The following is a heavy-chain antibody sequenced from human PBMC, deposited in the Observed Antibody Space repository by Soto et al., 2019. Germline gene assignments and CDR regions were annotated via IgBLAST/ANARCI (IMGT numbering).Heavy chain of an antibody. V-gene: IGHV1-69*06. CDR1: GGTFSSYA. CDR3: ARERYCSGGSCYSDGY. D-gene: IGHD2-15*01. J-gene: IGHJ4*02. Sequence: QVQLVQSGAEVKKPGSSVKVSCKASGGTFSSYAISWVRQAPGQGLEWMGGIIPIFGTANYAQKFQGIVTITADKSTSTAYMELSSLRSEDTAVYYCARERYCSGGSCYSDGYWGQGTLVTVSS. CDR2: IIPIFGTA.